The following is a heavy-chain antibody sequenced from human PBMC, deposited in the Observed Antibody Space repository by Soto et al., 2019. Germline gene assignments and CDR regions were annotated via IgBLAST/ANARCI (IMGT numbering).Heavy chain of an antibody. V-gene: IGHV3-30*18. CDR1: GFTFSSYG. Sequence: GGSLRLSCAASGFTFSSYGMHWVRQAPGKGLEWVAVISYDGSNKYYADSVKGRFTISRDNSKNTLYLQMDSLRAEDTAVYYCAKGGYGDPGYYYGMDVWGQGTTVTVSS. CDR3: AKGGYGDPGYYYGMDV. D-gene: IGHD4-17*01. CDR2: ISYDGSNK. J-gene: IGHJ6*02.